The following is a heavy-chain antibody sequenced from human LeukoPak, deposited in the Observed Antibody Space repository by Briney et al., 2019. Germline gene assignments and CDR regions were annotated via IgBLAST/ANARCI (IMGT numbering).Heavy chain of an antibody. CDR2: ISWNSGSI. J-gene: IGHJ4*02. CDR3: AKDYGDYRN. D-gene: IGHD4-17*01. CDR1: GFTFDDYA. V-gene: IGHV3-9*01. Sequence: PGGSLRLSCAASGFTFDDYAMHWVRQAPGKGLEWVSGISWNSGSIGYADSVKGRFTISRDNAKNSLYLQMNSLRAEDTALYYCAKDYGDYRNWGQGTLVTVSS.